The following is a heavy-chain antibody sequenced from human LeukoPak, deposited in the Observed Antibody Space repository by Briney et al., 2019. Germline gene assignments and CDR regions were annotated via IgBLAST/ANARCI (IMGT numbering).Heavy chain of an antibody. CDR3: ARANFLYCSSSTCLFDY. CDR2: INPNDGDA. CDR1: GYTFTDCY. D-gene: IGHD2-2*01. V-gene: IGHV1-2*02. J-gene: IGHJ4*02. Sequence: ASVKVSCKASGYTFTDCYMHWVRQAPGQGFEWMGWINPNDGDANYAQKFQGRVTMTRDTSISTAHMEVSRLRSDDTAVYYCARANFLYCSSSTCLFDYWGQGTLVTVSS.